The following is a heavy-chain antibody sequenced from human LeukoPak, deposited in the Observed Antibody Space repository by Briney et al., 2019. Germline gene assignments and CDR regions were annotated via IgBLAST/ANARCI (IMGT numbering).Heavy chain of an antibody. D-gene: IGHD6-19*01. CDR1: GFTFSSYW. V-gene: IGHV3-7*03. CDR3: AKDPSIAVAVAPDY. CDR2: IKQDGSEK. J-gene: IGHJ4*02. Sequence: PGGSLRLSCAASGFTFSSYWMSWVRQAPGKGLEWVANIKQDGSEKYYVDSVKGRFTISRDNSKNTLYLQMNSLRAEDTAVYYCAKDPSIAVAVAPDYWGQGTLVTVSS.